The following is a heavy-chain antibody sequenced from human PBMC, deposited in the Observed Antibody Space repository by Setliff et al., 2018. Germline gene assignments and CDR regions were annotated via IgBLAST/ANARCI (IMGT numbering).Heavy chain of an antibody. D-gene: IGHD3-3*01. Sequence: SETLSLTCTVSGASVSSGSYYWAWIRQPAGKGLEWIGHIYTRGSANYNLSLKSRVSISVDASRNQFSLKLSSVTAADTAVYFCARGYYNFLSGYYTPYYFDYWGQGTLVTVSS. CDR1: GASVSSGSYY. J-gene: IGHJ4*02. CDR3: ARGYYNFLSGYYTPYYFDY. V-gene: IGHV4-61*10. CDR2: IYTRGSA.